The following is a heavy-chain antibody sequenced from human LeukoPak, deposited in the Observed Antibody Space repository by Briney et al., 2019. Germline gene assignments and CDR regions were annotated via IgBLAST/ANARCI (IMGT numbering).Heavy chain of an antibody. CDR1: GYTFTGYY. Sequence: GASVKVSCKASGYTFTGYYMHWVRQAPGQGLAWMGWINPNSGGTNYAQKFQGRVTMTRDTSISTAYMELSRLRSDDTAVYYCARVNANEPNFDYWGQGTLVTVSS. CDR2: INPNSGGT. D-gene: IGHD4/OR15-4a*01. V-gene: IGHV1-2*02. CDR3: ARVNANEPNFDY. J-gene: IGHJ4*02.